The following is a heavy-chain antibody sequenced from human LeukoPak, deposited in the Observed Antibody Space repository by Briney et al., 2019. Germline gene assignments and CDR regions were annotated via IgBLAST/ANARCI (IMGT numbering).Heavy chain of an antibody. V-gene: IGHV3-30*18. Sequence: GGSLRLSCAASGFTFSSYGMHWVRQAPGKGLEWVAVISYDGSNKYYADSVKGRFTISRDNSKNTLYLQMNSLRAEDTAVYYCAKDKRDYYDSSGYTEYFQHWGQGTLATVSS. CDR3: AKDKRDYYDSSGYTEYFQH. CDR2: ISYDGSNK. CDR1: GFTFSSYG. J-gene: IGHJ1*01. D-gene: IGHD3-22*01.